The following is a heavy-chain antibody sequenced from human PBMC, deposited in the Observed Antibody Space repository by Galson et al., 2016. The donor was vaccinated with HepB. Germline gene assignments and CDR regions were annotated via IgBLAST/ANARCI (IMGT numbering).Heavy chain of an antibody. J-gene: IGHJ6*02. CDR1: GFTFNRYT. CDR3: ARAPIEVDGMRHYYYGMDV. Sequence: LRLSCATSGFTFNRYTMNWVRQAPGKGLEWVAYISSSSSYIYYADSVKGRFTISRNNAKKSLYLQMNSLRAEDTAVYYCARAPIEVDGMRHYYYGMDVWRQGTTVTVSS. D-gene: IGHD6-19*01. V-gene: IGHV3-21*01. CDR2: ISSSSSYI.